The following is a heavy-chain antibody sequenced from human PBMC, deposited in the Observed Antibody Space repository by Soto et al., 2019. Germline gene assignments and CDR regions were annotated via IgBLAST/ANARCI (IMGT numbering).Heavy chain of an antibody. Sequence: EVQLLESGGGLEPPGKCLRLSCAASGITFSSYGMSWVRQSPGKGLEWVSAISGSSDAYYADSVKGRFTISRENSRSTLYPQMNSLRAEDTAVYYFTNYGGDSGGYEYFQHWGQGTLVTVSS. CDR1: GITFSSYG. CDR3: TNYGGDSGGYEYFQH. D-gene: IGHD2-21*02. J-gene: IGHJ1*01. CDR2: ISGSSDA. V-gene: IGHV3-23*01.